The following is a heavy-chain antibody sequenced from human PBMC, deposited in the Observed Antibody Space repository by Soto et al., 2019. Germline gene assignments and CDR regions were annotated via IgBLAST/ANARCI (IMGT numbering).Heavy chain of an antibody. D-gene: IGHD2-2*02. CDR3: VRDSSDIVVVPAAIEGVRAP. CDR1: GFTFSDYY. CDR2: ISSSGAST. V-gene: IGHV3-11*06. J-gene: IGHJ5*02. Sequence: GGSLRLSCAASGFTFSDYYMSWIRQAPGKGLEWISYISSSGASTKYADSVKGRFTISRDNVKNSLYLQMNSLRAEGTAVYYCVRDSSDIVVVPAAIEGVRAPWGQGTLVAVSS.